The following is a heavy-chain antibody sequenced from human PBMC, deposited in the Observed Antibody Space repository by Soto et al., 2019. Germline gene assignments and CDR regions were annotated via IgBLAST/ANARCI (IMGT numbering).Heavy chain of an antibody. D-gene: IGHD1-1*01. V-gene: IGHV4-30-2*01. CDR1: GAPIPSAGSS. J-gene: IGHJ6*02. CDR3: ARLRRGGTITVMFYVLDV. CDR2: FLHGGDT. Sequence: SPTLAILGAPIPSAGSSGSWSWPPPGKGLELISYFLHGGDTSYSPSLKGRVTISVDRSRTQFSLKMSCVTAADTAMYYCARLRRGGTITVMFYVLDVWGQAAPVTVSS.